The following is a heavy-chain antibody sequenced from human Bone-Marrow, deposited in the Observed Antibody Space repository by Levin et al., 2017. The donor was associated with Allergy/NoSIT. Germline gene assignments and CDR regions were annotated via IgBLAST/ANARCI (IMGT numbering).Heavy chain of an antibody. CDR2: ISSSGSTI. V-gene: IGHV3-11*01. J-gene: IGHJ6*02. CDR1: GFTFSDYY. CDR3: ARTPIVVVVAATRYYYYYGMDV. D-gene: IGHD2-15*01. Sequence: GGSLRLSCAASGFTFSDYYMSWIRQAPGKGLEWVSYISSSGSTIYYADSVKGRFTISRDNAKNSLYLQMNSLRAEDTAVYYCARTPIVVVVAATRYYYYYGMDVWGQGTTVTVSS.